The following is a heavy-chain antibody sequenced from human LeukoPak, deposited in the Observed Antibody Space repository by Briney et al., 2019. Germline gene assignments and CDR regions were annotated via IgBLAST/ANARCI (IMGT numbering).Heavy chain of an antibody. CDR1: GFTFSDYY. J-gene: IGHJ4*02. D-gene: IGHD6-13*01. CDR3: ARQGQQLSTPFDY. CDR2: ISSSSSYT. V-gene: IGHV3-11*03. Sequence: PGGSLRLSCAASGFTFSDYYMSWIRQAPGKGLEWVSYISSSSSYTNYADSVEGRFTISRDNAKNSLYLQMNSLRAEDTAVYYCARQGQQLSTPFDYWGQGTLVTVSS.